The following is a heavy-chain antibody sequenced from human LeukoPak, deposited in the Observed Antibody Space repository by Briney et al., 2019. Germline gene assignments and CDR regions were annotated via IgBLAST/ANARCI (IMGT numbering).Heavy chain of an antibody. Sequence: PGRSLRLSCAASGFSFSSYGMHWVRQAPGKGLEWVALISYDGSNKYYADSVKGRLTISRDNSKNTLYLQMNSLRAEDTAVYYCAEQHDHGDYGSYYFGMDVWGQGTTVAVSS. J-gene: IGHJ6*02. CDR2: ISYDGSNK. V-gene: IGHV3-30*18. D-gene: IGHD4-17*01. CDR3: AEQHDHGDYGSYYFGMDV. CDR1: GFSFSSYG.